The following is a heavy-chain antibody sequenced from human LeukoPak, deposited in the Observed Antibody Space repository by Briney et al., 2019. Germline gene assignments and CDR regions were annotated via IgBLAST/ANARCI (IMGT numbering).Heavy chain of an antibody. CDR1: GFTFSGYG. CDR3: ARGNGDWYFYYMDV. V-gene: IGHV3-23*01. D-gene: IGHD3/OR15-3a*01. J-gene: IGHJ6*03. Sequence: GGSLRLSCAASGFTFSGYGMSWVRQAPGKGLEWVSGISGSGGNTYYTDSVKGRFTISRDNSRNTLFLQMNSLRAEDTALYYCARGNGDWYFYYMDVWGQGTTVTVSS. CDR2: ISGSGGNT.